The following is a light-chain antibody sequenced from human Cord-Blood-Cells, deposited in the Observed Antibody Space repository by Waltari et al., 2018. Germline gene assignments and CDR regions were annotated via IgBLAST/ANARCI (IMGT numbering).Light chain of an antibody. CDR2: GAS. Sequence: EILLTQAPGTLSLSPGERATLACRASQSVSSSYLAWYQQKPGQSPRLPICGASSRATGTPDRFSGSGSGTDFALTISRLETEDFAVYYCQQYGSSPPVHFGQGTRLELK. J-gene: IGKJ5*01. CDR1: QSVSSSY. V-gene: IGKV3-20*01. CDR3: QQYGSSPPVH.